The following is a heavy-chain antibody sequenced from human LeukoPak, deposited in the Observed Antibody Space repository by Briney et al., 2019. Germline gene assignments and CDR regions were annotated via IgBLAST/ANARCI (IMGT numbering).Heavy chain of an antibody. CDR1: GYTFTGYY. V-gene: IGHV1-2*02. CDR2: INPNRGGT. Sequence: ASVKVSCKASGYTFTGYYMHWVRQAPGQGLEWMGWINPNRGGTNSAQKFQGRVTMTRDTSISTVYMELSSLTSDDTAVYYCARGGEIYSVDYWGQGTLVTVPS. J-gene: IGHJ4*02. CDR3: ARGGEIYSVDY. D-gene: IGHD1-26*01.